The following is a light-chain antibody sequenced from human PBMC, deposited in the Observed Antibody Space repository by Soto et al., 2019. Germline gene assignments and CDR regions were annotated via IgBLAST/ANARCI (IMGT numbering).Light chain of an antibody. CDR1: RSNIGTYA. CDR2: RNH. J-gene: IGLJ2*01. Sequence: QLVLTQSPSASATPGQRVTISCSGSRSNIGTYAVNWYQQLPGTAPTLLIFRNHQRPSGVPDRFSGSKSGTSASLAISGPQSEDEADYYCAAWDDSLRAVVFGGGTKVTVL. CDR3: AAWDDSLRAVV. V-gene: IGLV1-44*01.